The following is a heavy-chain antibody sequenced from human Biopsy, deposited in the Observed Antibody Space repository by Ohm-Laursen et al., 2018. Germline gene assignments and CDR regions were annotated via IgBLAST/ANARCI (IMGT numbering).Heavy chain of an antibody. CDR3: ARGLSSGWYGYFDV. Sequence: SSLRLSCTASGFTFGHYAMHWVRQAPGKGLEWISLVWYDGTNEDYADSVKGRFTISRDNSKNTLYLQINTLTLEDTALYYCARGLSSGWYGYFDVWGRGTLVTVSS. J-gene: IGHJ2*01. D-gene: IGHD6-19*01. CDR2: VWYDGTNE. CDR1: GFTFGHYA. V-gene: IGHV3-33*01.